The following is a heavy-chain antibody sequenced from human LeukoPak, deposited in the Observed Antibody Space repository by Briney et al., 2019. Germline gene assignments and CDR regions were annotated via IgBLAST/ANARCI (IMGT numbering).Heavy chain of an antibody. D-gene: IGHD3-22*01. J-gene: IGHJ4*02. CDR3: ARRYYYDSGGYSFDY. CDR2: IYPGDSDT. CDR1: GYSFTSYW. V-gene: IGHV5-51*01. Sequence: PGESLKISFQGSGYSFTSYWIALVRQVPGKGLEWMGIIYPGDSDTRYSPSFQGQVTFSADKSITTAYLQWSNLKASDTAMYYCARRYYYDSGGYSFDYWGQGTLVTVSS.